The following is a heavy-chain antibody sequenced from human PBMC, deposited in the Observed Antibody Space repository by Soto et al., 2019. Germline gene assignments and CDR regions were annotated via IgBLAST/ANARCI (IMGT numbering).Heavy chain of an antibody. CDR1: GFTVSNSY. Sequence: PGGSLRLSCAASGFTVSNSYMSWVRQAPGKGLEWVSVIYSGGSTYDADSVKGRFTISRDRSKNTLYLQMNSLRAEDTAVYYCARAYDILTGYGLSDYYYYYGMDVWGQGTKVTVSS. J-gene: IGHJ6*02. CDR3: ARAYDILTGYGLSDYYYYYGMDV. CDR2: IYSGGST. D-gene: IGHD3-9*01. V-gene: IGHV3-53*01.